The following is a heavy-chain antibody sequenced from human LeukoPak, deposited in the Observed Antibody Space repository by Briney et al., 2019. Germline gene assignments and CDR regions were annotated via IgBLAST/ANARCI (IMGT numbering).Heavy chain of an antibody. CDR2: ISYDGSNK. CDR3: AMRYGDYVVN. D-gene: IGHD4-17*01. V-gene: IGHV3-30*03. J-gene: IGHJ4*02. CDR1: GFTLSSYG. Sequence: PGGSMRLSCAASGFTLSSYGMHWVRQAQDKGLEWVAVISYDGSNKYYADSVKGRFTISRDNSKNTLYLQMNSLRAEDTAVYYCAMRYGDYVVNGGQGTLVTVSS.